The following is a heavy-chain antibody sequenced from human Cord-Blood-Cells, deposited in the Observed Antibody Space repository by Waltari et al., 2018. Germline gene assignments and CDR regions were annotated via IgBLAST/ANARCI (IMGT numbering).Heavy chain of an antibody. CDR3: ASLWGGVGSDAFDI. D-gene: IGHD2-15*01. Sequence: QVQLQQWGAGLLKPSETLSLTCAVYGGSFRGYYWSWIRQPPGKGLEWIGEINHSGSTNYNPSLKSRVTISVDTSKNQFSLKLSSVTAADTAVYYCASLWGGVGSDAFDIWGQGTMVTVSS. V-gene: IGHV4-34*01. J-gene: IGHJ3*02. CDR2: INHSGST. CDR1: GGSFRGYY.